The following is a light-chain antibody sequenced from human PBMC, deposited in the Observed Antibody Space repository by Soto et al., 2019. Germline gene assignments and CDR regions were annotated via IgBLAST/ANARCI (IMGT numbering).Light chain of an antibody. CDR1: QSISSSY. V-gene: IGKV3-20*01. Sequence: EIVLTQSPGTLSLSPGEGATLSCRASQSISSSYLAWYQHNRGQAPRLLIYGASTRAAGTPDRFSGSGSGTDCTLTISRLGPEDFAVYYCHQYGSSRWTFGQGTKVEIK. J-gene: IGKJ1*01. CDR2: GAS. CDR3: HQYGSSRWT.